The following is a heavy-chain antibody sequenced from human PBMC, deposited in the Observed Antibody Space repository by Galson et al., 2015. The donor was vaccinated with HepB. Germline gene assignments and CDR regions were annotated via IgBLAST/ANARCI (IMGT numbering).Heavy chain of an antibody. V-gene: IGHV3-15*01. CDR3: ASHSDYYDSSGYYYPNAFDI. Sequence: SLRLSCAASGFTFINAWMSWVRQSPGKGLEWVGRIKSKSDGEATVYAAPVKGRFSISRDDSKNTLYLQMNSLKIEDTAVYYCASHSDYYDSSGYYYPNAFDIWGQGTMVAVSS. CDR1: GFTFINAW. J-gene: IGHJ3*02. CDR2: IKSKSDGEAT. D-gene: IGHD3-22*01.